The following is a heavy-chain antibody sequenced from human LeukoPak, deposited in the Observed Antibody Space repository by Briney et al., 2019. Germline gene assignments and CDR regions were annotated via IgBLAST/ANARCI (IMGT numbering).Heavy chain of an antibody. V-gene: IGHV4-59*01. CDR1: GGSISSYY. J-gene: IGHJ5*02. D-gene: IGHD6-13*01. CDR2: IYYSGST. CDR3: ARDLYSSSWYESHWFDP. Sequence: PSETLSLTCTVSGGSISSYYWSWIRQPPGKGLEWIGYIYYSGSTNYNPSLKSRVTISVDTSKNQFSLKLSPVTAADTAVYYCARDLYSSSWYESHWFDPWGQGTLVTVSS.